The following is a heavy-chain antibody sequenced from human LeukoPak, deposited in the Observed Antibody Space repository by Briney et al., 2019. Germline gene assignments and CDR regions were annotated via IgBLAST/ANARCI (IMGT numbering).Heavy chain of an antibody. V-gene: IGHV1-18*01. Sequence: ASVKVSCKASGYTFTSYGISWVRQAPGQGLEWMGWISAYNGNTNYAQKLQGRVTMTTDTSAGTAYMYLTSLRSDDTAAYYCARGSSSDWPLDHWGQGTLLTISP. J-gene: IGHJ4*02. CDR1: GYTFTSYG. CDR3: ARGSSSDWPLDH. D-gene: IGHD6-19*01. CDR2: ISAYNGNT.